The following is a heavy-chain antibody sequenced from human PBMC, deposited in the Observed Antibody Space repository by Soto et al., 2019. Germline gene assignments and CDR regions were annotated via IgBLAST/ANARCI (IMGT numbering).Heavy chain of an antibody. Sequence: EVQLVESGGGLVKPGGSLRLSCAASGFTFSNAWMSWVRQAPGKGLEWVGRIKSKTDGGTTDYAAPVKGRFTISRDDSKNTLYLQMNSLKTEDTAVYYCTTVPYPLLGEHGGVAPDYWGQGTLVTVSS. CDR1: GFTFSNAW. CDR2: IKSKTDGGTT. V-gene: IGHV3-15*01. J-gene: IGHJ4*02. D-gene: IGHD2-8*02. CDR3: TTVPYPLLGEHGGVAPDY.